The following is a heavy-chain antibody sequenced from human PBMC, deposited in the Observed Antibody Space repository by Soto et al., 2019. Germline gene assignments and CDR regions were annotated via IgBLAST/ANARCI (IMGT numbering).Heavy chain of an antibody. J-gene: IGHJ6*03. Sequence: GGSLRLSCAASGFTFSDYYMSWIRQAPGKGLEWVSYISSSGSTIYYADSVKGRFTISRDNAKNSLYLQMNSLRAEDTAVYYSARGRGLAARPPRATYYYMDVWGKGTTVTVSS. D-gene: IGHD6-6*01. CDR3: ARGRGLAARPPRATYYYMDV. CDR2: ISSSGSTI. V-gene: IGHV3-11*01. CDR1: GFTFSDYY.